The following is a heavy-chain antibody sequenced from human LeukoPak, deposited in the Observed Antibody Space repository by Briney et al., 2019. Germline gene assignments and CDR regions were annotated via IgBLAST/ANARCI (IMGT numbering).Heavy chain of an antibody. V-gene: IGHV4-38-2*01. D-gene: IGHD3-22*01. CDR3: ARQRNYYDTSGYSRAFDY. CDR1: GYSITSGSY. CDR2: ICHSGST. Sequence: SETLSLTCAVSGYSITSGSYWGWIRHPPGKGLEWIGSICHSGSTYYNPSLKSRVTISLDTSENQFSLKLSSVTAADTAVYYCARQRNYYDTSGYSRAFDYWGQGTLVTVSS. J-gene: IGHJ4*02.